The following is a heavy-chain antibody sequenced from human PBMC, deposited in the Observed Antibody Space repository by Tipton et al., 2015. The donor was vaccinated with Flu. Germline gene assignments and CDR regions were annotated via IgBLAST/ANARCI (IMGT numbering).Heavy chain of an antibody. CDR1: GGSVSSGFYY. CDR2: IYYSGTT. J-gene: IGHJ4*02. Sequence: TLSLTCTVSGGSVSSGFYYWSWIRQPPGKALEWIGYIYYSGTTNCNPSLKSRVTISVDTSKTQLSLKLSSVTAADTAVYYCARDVAAVPAAIRDWGQGTLVTVSS. D-gene: IGHD2-2*01. CDR3: ARDVAAVPAAIRD. V-gene: IGHV4-61*01.